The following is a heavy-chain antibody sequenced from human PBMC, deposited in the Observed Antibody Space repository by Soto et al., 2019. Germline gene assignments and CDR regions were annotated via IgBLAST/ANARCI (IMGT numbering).Heavy chain of an antibody. J-gene: IGHJ4*02. V-gene: IGHV1-24*01. Sequence: WVRQAPGKGLEWMGGFDPEDGETIYAQKFQGRVTMTEDTSTDTAYMELSSLRSEDTAVYYCATVPSYDILTGYFDYWGQGTLVTVSS. CDR2: FDPEDGET. D-gene: IGHD3-9*01. CDR3: ATVPSYDILTGYFDY.